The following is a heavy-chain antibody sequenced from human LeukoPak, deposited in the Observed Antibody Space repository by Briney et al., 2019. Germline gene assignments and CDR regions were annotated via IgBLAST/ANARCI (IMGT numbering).Heavy chain of an antibody. V-gene: IGHV3-30*02. D-gene: IGHD6-13*01. CDR2: IRYDGSNK. CDR3: AILWGEGPYSSSWFDY. Sequence: GGSLRLSCAASGFTFSSYGMHWVRQAPGKGLEWVAFIRYDGSNKYYADSVKGRFTISRDNSKNTLYPQMNSLRAEDTAVYYCAILWGEGPYSSSWFDYWGQGTLVTVSS. CDR1: GFTFSSYG. J-gene: IGHJ4*02.